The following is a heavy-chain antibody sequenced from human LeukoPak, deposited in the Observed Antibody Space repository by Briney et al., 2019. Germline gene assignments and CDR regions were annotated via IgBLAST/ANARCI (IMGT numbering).Heavy chain of an antibody. D-gene: IGHD3-22*01. J-gene: IGHJ2*01. CDR3: ARDRGGDSSGYYYFDL. CDR2: INAGNGNT. Sequence: ASVKVSCKASGYTFTSYAMHWVRQAPGQRLEWMGWINAGNGNTKYSQEFQGRVTITRDTSASTAYMELSSLRSEDMAVYYCARDRGGDSSGYYYFDLWGRGTLVTVSS. V-gene: IGHV1-3*03. CDR1: GYTFTSYA.